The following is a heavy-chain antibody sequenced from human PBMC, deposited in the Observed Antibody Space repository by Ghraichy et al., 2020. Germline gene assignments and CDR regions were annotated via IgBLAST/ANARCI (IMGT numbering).Heavy chain of an antibody. CDR3: AKDGPYDSGWYYFDY. Sequence: GGSLRLSCAASGFTFDDYTMHWVRQAPGKGLEWVSLISWDGGSTYYADSVKGRFTISRDNSKNSLYLQMNSLRTEDTALYYCAKDGPYDSGWYYFDYWGQGTLVTVSS. CDR1: GFTFDDYT. CDR2: ISWDGGST. J-gene: IGHJ4*02. V-gene: IGHV3-43*01. D-gene: IGHD6-19*01.